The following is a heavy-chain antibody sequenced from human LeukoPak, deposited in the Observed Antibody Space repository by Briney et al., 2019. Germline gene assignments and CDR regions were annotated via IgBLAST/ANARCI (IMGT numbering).Heavy chain of an antibody. CDR1: GYTFNNCG. Sequence: SVKVSCKASGYTFNNCGFTWVRQAPGQGLEWMGGIIPIFGTANYAQKFQGRVTITADESTSTAYMELSSLRSEDTAVYYCAREAVFYYDSSGYSYYFDYWGQGTLVTVSS. D-gene: IGHD3-22*01. J-gene: IGHJ4*02. CDR3: AREAVFYYDSSGYSYYFDY. CDR2: IIPIFGTA. V-gene: IGHV1-69*13.